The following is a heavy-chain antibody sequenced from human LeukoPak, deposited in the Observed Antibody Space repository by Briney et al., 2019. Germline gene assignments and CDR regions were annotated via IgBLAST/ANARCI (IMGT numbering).Heavy chain of an antibody. V-gene: IGHV3-30*18. D-gene: IGHD3-22*01. J-gene: IGHJ4*02. Sequence: GGSLRLSCAASGFTFSSYGMHWVRQAPGKGLEWVALISHDGRNTYFVDSVKGRFTISRDNSKNTLYLQMNSLRAEDTAMYYCAKDGFAHYDSSGYADYWGQGTLVTVSS. CDR1: GFTFSSYG. CDR3: AKDGFAHYDSSGYADY. CDR2: ISHDGRNT.